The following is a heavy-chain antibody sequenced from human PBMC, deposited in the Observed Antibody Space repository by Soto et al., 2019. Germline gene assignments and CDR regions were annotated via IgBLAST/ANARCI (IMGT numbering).Heavy chain of an antibody. V-gene: IGHV1-18*01. CDR3: ASVDTAMGDAFDI. CDR2: ISAYNGNT. CDR1: GYTFTSYG. D-gene: IGHD5-18*01. J-gene: IGHJ3*02. Sequence: GASVKVSCKASGYTFTSYGISWVRQTPGQGLEWMGWISAYNGNTNYAQKLQGRVTMTTDTSTSTAYMELRSLRSDDTAVYYCASVDTAMGDAFDIWGQGTMVTVSS.